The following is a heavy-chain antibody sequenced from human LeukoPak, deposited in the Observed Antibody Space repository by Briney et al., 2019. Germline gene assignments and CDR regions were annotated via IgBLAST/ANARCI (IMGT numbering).Heavy chain of an antibody. CDR2: ISAYNGNT. J-gene: IGHJ4*02. CDR1: GYTFTSYG. V-gene: IGHV1-18*01. CDR3: ARVKKDGRFLEWLLGD. Sequence: ASVKVSCKASGYTFTSYGISWVRQAPGQGLEWMGWISAYNGNTNYAQKLQGRVTMTTDTSTSTAYMELRSLRSDDTAVYYCARVKKDGRFLEWLLGDWGQGTLVTVSS. D-gene: IGHD3-3*01.